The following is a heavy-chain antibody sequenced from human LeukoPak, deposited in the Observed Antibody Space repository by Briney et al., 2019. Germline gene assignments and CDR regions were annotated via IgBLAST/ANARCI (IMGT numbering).Heavy chain of an antibody. V-gene: IGHV4-39*07. CDR3: ARDSKYDSSGHTP. D-gene: IGHD3-22*01. CDR1: GDSIRADNYY. J-gene: IGHJ5*02. CDR2: IHYRGDA. Sequence: RSKTLSPTCIVSGDSIRADNYYWAWIRQPRGKGLEWIGSIHYRGDAYYGPTLKSRATLSVDTSKNQFSLMVSAVTAADTALYFCARDSKYDSSGHTPWGQGMLVTVSS.